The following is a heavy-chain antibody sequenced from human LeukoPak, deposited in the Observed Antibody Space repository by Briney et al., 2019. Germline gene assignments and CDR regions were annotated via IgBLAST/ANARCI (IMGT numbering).Heavy chain of an antibody. CDR3: TRESRPFCPFAF. V-gene: IGHV4-59*12. CDR2: IYYSGST. D-gene: IGHD2-2*01. Sequence: KTSETLSLTCTVSGGSISSYYWSWIRQPPGKGLEWIGYIYYSGSTNYNPSLKSRVAMSLDRDNNQFSLSLRSVTAADTAVYYCTRESRPFCPFAFWGQGVLVTVSS. J-gene: IGHJ4*02. CDR1: GGSISSYY.